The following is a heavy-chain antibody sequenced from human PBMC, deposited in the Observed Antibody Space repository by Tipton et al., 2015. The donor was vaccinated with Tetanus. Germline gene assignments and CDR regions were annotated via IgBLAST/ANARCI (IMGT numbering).Heavy chain of an antibody. CDR3: ARSGTARPRAFDI. D-gene: IGHD1-26*01. CDR1: GGSFSGYY. J-gene: IGHJ3*02. CDR2: INHSGST. Sequence: TLSLTCAVYGGSFSGYYWSWIRQPPGKGLEWIGEINHSGSTNYNPSLKSRVTISVDTSKNRFSLKLSSVTAADTAVYYCARSGTARPRAFDIWGQGTMVTVSS. V-gene: IGHV4-34*01.